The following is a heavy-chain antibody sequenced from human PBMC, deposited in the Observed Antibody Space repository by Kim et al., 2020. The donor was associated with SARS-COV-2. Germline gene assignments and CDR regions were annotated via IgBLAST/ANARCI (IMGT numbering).Heavy chain of an antibody. V-gene: IGHV3-30*07. J-gene: IGHJ5*02. CDR3: AREEDYYDSSGVGSSWFDP. D-gene: IGHD3-22*01. Sequence: KGRFTISRDNSKNTLYLQINSLRAEDTAVYYCAREEDYYDSSGVGSSWFDPWGQGTLVTVSS.